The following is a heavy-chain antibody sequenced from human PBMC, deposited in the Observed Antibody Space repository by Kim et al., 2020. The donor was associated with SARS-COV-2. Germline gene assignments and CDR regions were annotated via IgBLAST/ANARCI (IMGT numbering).Heavy chain of an antibody. Sequence: YADEVKGRFTISRDNAKNSLYLQMNSLRAEDTAVYYCARVTVWVLNGMDVWGQGTTVTVSS. J-gene: IGHJ6*02. V-gene: IGHV3-11*01. CDR3: ARVTVWVLNGMDV. D-gene: IGHD3-16*01.